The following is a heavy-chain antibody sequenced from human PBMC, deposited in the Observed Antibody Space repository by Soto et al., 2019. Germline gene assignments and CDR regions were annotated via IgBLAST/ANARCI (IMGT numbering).Heavy chain of an antibody. D-gene: IGHD2-2*01. CDR2: ISSSSSTI. Sequence: GGSLRLSCAASGFTFSSYSMNWVRQAPGKGLEWVSYISSSSSTIYYADSVKGRFTISRDNAKNSLYLQMNSLRDEDTAVYYCAREGPYQLLGGLYYYGMDVWGQGTTVTVSS. CDR1: GFTFSSYS. V-gene: IGHV3-48*02. J-gene: IGHJ6*02. CDR3: AREGPYQLLGGLYYYGMDV.